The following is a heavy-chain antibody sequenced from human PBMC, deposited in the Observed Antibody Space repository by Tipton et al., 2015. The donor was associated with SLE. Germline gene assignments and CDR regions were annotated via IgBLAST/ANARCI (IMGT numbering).Heavy chain of an antibody. CDR1: GFTFNTYA. J-gene: IGHJ4*02. CDR2: VYSGGTT. V-gene: IGHV3-23*03. CDR3: GKDMAPYRSSSLDY. Sequence: SLRLSCAASGFTFNTYAMSWVRQAPGKGLEWVSLVYSGGTTYYADSVKGRFIISRDNSKSTLFLQMNSLRVEDTAIYFCGKDMAPYRSSSLDYWGQGTLVTVSS. D-gene: IGHD6-6*01.